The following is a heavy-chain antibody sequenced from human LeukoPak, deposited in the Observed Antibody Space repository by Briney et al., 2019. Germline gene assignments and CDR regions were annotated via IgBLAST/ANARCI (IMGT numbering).Heavy chain of an antibody. V-gene: IGHV3-23*01. CDR3: AKGRGVLLWFGRNAFDI. D-gene: IGHD3-10*01. Sequence: GGSLRLSCAITFKNYAMSWVRQAPGKGLEWVSAISGSGGSTYYADSVKGRFTISRDNSKNTLYLQMNSLRAEDTAVYYCAKGRGVLLWFGRNAFDIWGQGTMVTVSS. J-gene: IGHJ3*02. CDR1: TFKNYA. CDR2: ISGSGGST.